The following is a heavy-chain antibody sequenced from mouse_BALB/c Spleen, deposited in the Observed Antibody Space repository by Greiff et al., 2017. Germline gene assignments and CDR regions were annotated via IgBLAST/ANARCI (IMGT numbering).Heavy chain of an antibody. CDR2: INPSSGYT. D-gene: IGHD2-4*01. CDR1: GYTFTSYT. J-gene: IGHJ4*01. Sequence: QVQLKQSAAELARPGASVKMSCKASGYTFTSYTMHWVKQRPGQGLEWIGYINPSSGYTEYNQKFKDKTTLTADKSSSTAYMQLSSLTSEDSAVYYCARAITIYYYAMDYWGQGTSVTVSS. V-gene: IGHV1-4*02. CDR3: ARAITIYYYAMDY.